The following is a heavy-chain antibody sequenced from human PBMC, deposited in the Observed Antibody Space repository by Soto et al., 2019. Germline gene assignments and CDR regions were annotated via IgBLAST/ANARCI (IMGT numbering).Heavy chain of an antibody. J-gene: IGHJ6*03. D-gene: IGHD4-17*01. CDR1: GYTLTELS. Sequence: GASVKVSCKVSGYTLTELSMHWVRQAPGKGLEWMGGFDPEDGETIYAQKFQGRVTMTEDTSTDTAYMELSSLRSEDTAVYYCATGTRGSGDYAFSVDYYYYYMDVWGKGTTVTVSS. V-gene: IGHV1-24*01. CDR2: FDPEDGET. CDR3: ATGTRGSGDYAFSVDYYYYYMDV.